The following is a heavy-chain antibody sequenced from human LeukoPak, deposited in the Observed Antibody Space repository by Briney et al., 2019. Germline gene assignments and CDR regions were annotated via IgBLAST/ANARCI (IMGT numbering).Heavy chain of an antibody. CDR1: GFTFSSYE. D-gene: IGHD5-12*01. CDR2: ISSGSTI. J-gene: IGHJ4*02. V-gene: IGHV3-48*03. CDR3: VRERGYSGYDYFIDSPSDY. Sequence: GGSLRLSCAASGFTFSSYEMNWVRQAPGKGLEWVSYISSGSTIYNADSVKGRFTISRDNAKNSLSLQMNSLRAEDPAVYYCVRERGYSGYDYFIDSPSDYWGQGTLVTVSS.